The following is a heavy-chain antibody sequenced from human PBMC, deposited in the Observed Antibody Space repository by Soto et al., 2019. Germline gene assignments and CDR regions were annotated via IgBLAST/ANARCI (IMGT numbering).Heavy chain of an antibody. V-gene: IGHV4-31*03. J-gene: IGHJ5*02. CDR1: GGSISSGGYY. D-gene: IGHD3-16*01. CDR3: ARGRWGHYAPRNWFDP. Sequence: QVQLQESGPGLVKPSQTLSLTCTVSGGSISSGGYYWSWIRQHPGKGLEWIGYIYYSGSTYYNPSLKSRVTISVDTSKNQFSLKLSSVTAADTAVYYCARGRWGHYAPRNWFDPWGQGTLVTVSS. CDR2: IYYSGST.